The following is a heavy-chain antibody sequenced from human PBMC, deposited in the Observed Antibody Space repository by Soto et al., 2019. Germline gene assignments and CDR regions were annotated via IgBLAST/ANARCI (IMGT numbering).Heavy chain of an antibody. CDR2: IDPSDSYT. V-gene: IGHV5-10-1*01. CDR1: GYSFTSYW. Sequence: HGESLKISCKGSGYSFTSYWISWVRQMPGKGLEWMGRIDPSDSYTNYSPSFQGHVTISADKSISTAYLQWSSLKASDTAMYYCARFSHLSAPFDYWGQGTLVTVSS. CDR3: ARFSHLSAPFDY. J-gene: IGHJ4*02.